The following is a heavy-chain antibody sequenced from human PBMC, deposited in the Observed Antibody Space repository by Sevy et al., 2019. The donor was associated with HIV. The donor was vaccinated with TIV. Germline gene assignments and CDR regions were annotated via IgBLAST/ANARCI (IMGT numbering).Heavy chain of an antibody. J-gene: IGHJ4*02. V-gene: IGHV1-2*02. CDR3: ARDPGGASHFDF. CDR2: INPNSGGT. Sequence: ASVKVSCKASGYTFTDYYMHWVRQAPGQGLEWMGWINPNSGGTNYAQTFQGRVTMTSDTSISTAYMELSRLTSDDTAVYYCARDPGGASHFDFWGQGTLVTVSS. D-gene: IGHD1-26*01. CDR1: GYTFTDYY.